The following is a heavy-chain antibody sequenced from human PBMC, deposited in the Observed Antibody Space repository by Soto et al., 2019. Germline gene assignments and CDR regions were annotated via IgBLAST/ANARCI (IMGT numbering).Heavy chain of an antibody. D-gene: IGHD3-10*01. CDR1: GGSISSGGYY. Sequence: TLSLTCTVSGGSISSGGYYWSWIRQHPGKGLEWIGYIYYSGSTYYNPSLKSRVTISVDTSKNQFSLKLSSVTAADTAVYYCARGGLLWFGDTSYGMDVWGQGTTVNVSS. V-gene: IGHV4-31*03. CDR2: IYYSGST. CDR3: ARGGLLWFGDTSYGMDV. J-gene: IGHJ6*02.